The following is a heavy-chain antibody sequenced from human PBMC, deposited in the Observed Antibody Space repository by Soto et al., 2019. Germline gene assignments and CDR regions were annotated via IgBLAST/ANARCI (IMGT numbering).Heavy chain of an antibody. V-gene: IGHV5-51*01. J-gene: IGHJ5*02. CDR1: GYSFSNWW. Sequence: PGESLKISCKGSGYSFSNWWIAWVRQMPGKGLEYMGIIYPSDSQTRYSPSFQGQVTISADTSISTAYLQWSSLKASDTAIYYCARHGFYGDYSSNYYDPWGQGTLVTVSS. CDR2: IYPSDSQT. D-gene: IGHD4-17*01. CDR3: ARHGFYGDYSSNYYDP.